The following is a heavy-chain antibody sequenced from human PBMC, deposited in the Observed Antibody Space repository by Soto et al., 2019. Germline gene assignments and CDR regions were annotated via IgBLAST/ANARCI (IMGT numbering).Heavy chain of an antibody. V-gene: IGHV1-8*01. Sequence: QVQLVQSGAEVKKPGASVKVSCKATGYTVINYDINWVRQATGQGPEWMGWMNANGANTGYAQKFQDRVTXTXDXXTNTAYMELSSLRSEDTAVYYCATPYSGTYDAFDIWGQGTLVTVSS. CDR1: GYTVINYD. CDR2: MNANGANT. CDR3: ATPYSGTYDAFDI. D-gene: IGHD1-26*01. J-gene: IGHJ3*02.